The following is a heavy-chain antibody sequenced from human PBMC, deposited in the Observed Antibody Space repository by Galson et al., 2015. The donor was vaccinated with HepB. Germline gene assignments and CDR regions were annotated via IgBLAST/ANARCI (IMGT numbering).Heavy chain of an antibody. Sequence: SETLSLTCTVSGGSFSVYYWSWIRQPPGKGLEWIGEINHSGSTNYNPSLKSRVTISVDTSKNQFSLKLSSVTAADTAVYYCARGVGSKGYWYFDLWGRGTLVTASS. CDR3: ARGVGSKGYWYFDL. CDR1: GGSFSVYY. V-gene: IGHV4-34*01. D-gene: IGHD2-15*01. J-gene: IGHJ2*01. CDR2: INHSGST.